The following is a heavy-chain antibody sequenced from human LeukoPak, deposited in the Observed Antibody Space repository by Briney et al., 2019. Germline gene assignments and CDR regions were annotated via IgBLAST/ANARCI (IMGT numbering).Heavy chain of an antibody. CDR3: ARVDISMIVGFDI. D-gene: IGHD3-22*01. J-gene: IGHJ3*02. V-gene: IGHV4-59*01. CDR2: IYYSGST. Sequence: SETLSLTCTVSGGSISSYYWSWIRQPPGKGLEWIGYIYYSGSTNYNPSLKSRVTISVDTSKNQFSLKLSSVTAADTAVYYCARVDISMIVGFDIWGRGTMVTVSS. CDR1: GGSISSYY.